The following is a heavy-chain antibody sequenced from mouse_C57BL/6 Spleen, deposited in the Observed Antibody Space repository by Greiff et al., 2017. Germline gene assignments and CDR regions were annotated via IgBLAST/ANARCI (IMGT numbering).Heavy chain of an antibody. D-gene: IGHD1-1*01. CDR1: GFNIKDYY. J-gene: IGHJ1*03. V-gene: IGHV14-2*01. CDR3: AMGSSYWYFDV. Sequence: EVKLMESGAELVKPGASVKLSCTASGFNIKDYYMHWVKQRTEQGLEWIGRIDPEDGETKYAPKVQGMATITADTSSNTAYLQRSSLTSEDTAVYYCAMGSSYWYFDVWGTGTTVTVSS. CDR2: IDPEDGET.